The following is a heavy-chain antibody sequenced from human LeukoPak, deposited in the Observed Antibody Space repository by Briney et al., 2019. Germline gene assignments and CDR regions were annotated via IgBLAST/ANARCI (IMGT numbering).Heavy chain of an antibody. D-gene: IGHD5-18*01. Sequence: PSETLSLTCTVSGGSISSYYWSWIRQPPGQGLEWIGYIYYSGSTNYNPSLKSRVTISVDTSKNQFSLKLSSVTAADTAVYYCARETRGYSYGTGGWFDPWGQGTLVTVSS. CDR2: IYYSGST. CDR1: GGSISSYY. V-gene: IGHV4-59*01. CDR3: ARETRGYSYGTGGWFDP. J-gene: IGHJ5*02.